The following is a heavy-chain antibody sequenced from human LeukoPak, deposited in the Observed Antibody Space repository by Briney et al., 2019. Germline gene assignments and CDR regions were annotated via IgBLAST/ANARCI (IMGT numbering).Heavy chain of an antibody. Sequence: PGGSLRLSCTASGFTFGDYAMSWVRQAPGKGLEWVGFIRSKAYGGTTEYAASVKGRFTISRDDSKSIAYLQMNSLKTEDTAVYYCTRGCSSTSCYIPPFYYYYYGMDVWGQGTMVTVSS. CDR2: IRSKAYGGTT. J-gene: IGHJ6*02. CDR1: GFTFGDYA. CDR3: TRGCSSTSCYIPPFYYYYYGMDV. D-gene: IGHD2-2*02. V-gene: IGHV3-49*04.